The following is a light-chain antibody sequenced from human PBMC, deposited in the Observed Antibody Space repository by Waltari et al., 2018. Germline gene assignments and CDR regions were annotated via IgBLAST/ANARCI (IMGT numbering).Light chain of an antibody. Sequence: QSALSQPASVSGSPGQSIPISCTGASSAVGGHAYVSWYQQHPGKAPKLIIRDVNNRPSGVSNRFSGSKSGNTASLTISGLQAEDEADYYCSSYSTSSSLILFGEGTKVTVL. J-gene: IGLJ2*01. CDR3: SSYSTSSSLIL. CDR2: DVN. CDR1: SSAVGGHAY. V-gene: IGLV2-14*03.